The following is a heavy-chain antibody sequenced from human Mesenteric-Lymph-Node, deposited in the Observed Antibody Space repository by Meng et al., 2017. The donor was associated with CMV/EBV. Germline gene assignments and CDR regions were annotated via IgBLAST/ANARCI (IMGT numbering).Heavy chain of an antibody. CDR2: ISRSGDNR. CDR3: VRESGDFWSGYYLDY. V-gene: IGHV3-48*03. CDR1: GFTFSSYE. J-gene: IGHJ4*02. Sequence: GGSLRLSCVASGFTFSSYEMNWVRQAPGKGPEWVSFISRSGDNRKYADSVKGRFTISRDNAENSLYLQLDSLRAEDTALYFCVRESGDFWSGYYLDYWGQGALVTVSS. D-gene: IGHD3-3*01.